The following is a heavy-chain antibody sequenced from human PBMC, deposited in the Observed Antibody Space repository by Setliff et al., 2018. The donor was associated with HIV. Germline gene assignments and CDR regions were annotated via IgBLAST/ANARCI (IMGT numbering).Heavy chain of an antibody. J-gene: IGHJ4*02. V-gene: IGHV3-30*04. CDR1: RFTFSGYA. CDR2: ISYDGSNK. CDR3: ARGGFGVVIIERLGVDY. Sequence: PGGSLRLSCAASRFTFSGYALHWVRQAPGKGLEWVAVISYDGSNKKYADSVKGRFTISRDNSKNTLYLQMNSLRAEDTAVYYCARGGFGVVIIERLGVDYWGQGTKVTVSS. D-gene: IGHD3-3*01.